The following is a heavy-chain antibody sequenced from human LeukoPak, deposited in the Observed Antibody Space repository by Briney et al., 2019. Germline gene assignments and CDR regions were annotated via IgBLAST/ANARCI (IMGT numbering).Heavy chain of an antibody. CDR3: ARGALLWFGDRMEYYFDY. J-gene: IGHJ4*02. Sequence: SETLSLTCTVSSGSITNYYWSWIRQPPGKGLEWIGFIYYSGNTNYNPSLKSRVTISVDTSKNQFSLKLSSMTAADTDVYYCARGALLWFGDRMEYYFDYWGQGTLLTVSS. D-gene: IGHD3-10*01. CDR2: IYYSGNT. CDR1: SGSITNYY. V-gene: IGHV4-59*01.